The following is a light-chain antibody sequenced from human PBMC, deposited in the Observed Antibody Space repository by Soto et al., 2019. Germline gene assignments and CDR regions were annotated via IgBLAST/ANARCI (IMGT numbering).Light chain of an antibody. J-gene: IGKJ1*01. V-gene: IGKV3-20*01. CDR1: QSVSSSY. CDR2: GAS. CDR3: QQYGSSPVT. Sequence: ESVLTQSPGTLSLSPGERPALSCRASQSVSSSYLAWYQQKPGQAPRLLIYGASSRATGIPDRFSGSGSGTDFTLTISRLEPEDFAVYYCQQYGSSPVTFGQGVKV.